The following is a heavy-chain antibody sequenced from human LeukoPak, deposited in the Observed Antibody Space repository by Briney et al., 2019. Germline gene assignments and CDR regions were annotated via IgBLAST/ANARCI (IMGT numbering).Heavy chain of an antibody. CDR3: ARDPAFRF. D-gene: IGHD3-16*01. J-gene: IGHJ4*02. Sequence: PGGSLRLSCAASGFTVSSNYMSWVRQAPGKGLEWVSVIYSGGSTYCADSVKGRFTITRDNSKNTLYLQMNSLRAEDTAVYYGARDPAFRFWGQGTLVTVSS. CDR2: IYSGGST. V-gene: IGHV3-53*01. CDR1: GFTVSSNY.